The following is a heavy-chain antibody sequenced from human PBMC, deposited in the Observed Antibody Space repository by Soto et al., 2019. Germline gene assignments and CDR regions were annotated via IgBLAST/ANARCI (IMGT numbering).Heavy chain of an antibody. Sequence: SGPTLVNPTETLTLTCTVSGFSLSNARMGVSWIRQSPGKALEWLAHIFSNDEKSYSTSLKSRLTISKDTSKSQVVLTMTNMDPVDTATYYCARSNYYYYYMDVWGKGTTVTVSS. J-gene: IGHJ6*03. CDR3: ARSNYYYYYMDV. CDR1: GFSLSNARMG. V-gene: IGHV2-26*01. CDR2: IFSNDEK.